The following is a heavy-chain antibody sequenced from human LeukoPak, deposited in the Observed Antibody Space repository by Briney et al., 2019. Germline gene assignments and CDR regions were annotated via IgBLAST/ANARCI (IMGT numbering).Heavy chain of an antibody. J-gene: IGHJ6*04. CDR2: ISWNSGSI. CDR1: GLTFDDYA. Sequence: GGSLRLSCAASGLTFDDYAMHWVRQAPGKGLEWVSGISWNSGSIGYADSVKGRFTISRDNAKNSLYLQMNSLRAEDMALYYCAELGITMIGGVWGKGTTVTISS. V-gene: IGHV3-9*03. CDR3: AELGITMIGGV. D-gene: IGHD3-10*02.